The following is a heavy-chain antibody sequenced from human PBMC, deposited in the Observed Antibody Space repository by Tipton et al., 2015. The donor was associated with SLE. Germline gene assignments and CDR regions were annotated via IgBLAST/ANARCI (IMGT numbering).Heavy chain of an antibody. D-gene: IGHD3-10*01. CDR1: GGSFSGYH. Sequence: TLSLTCAVNGGSFSGYHCSWIRQPPGKGLEWIGSIHYSGRTYYNPSLKSPVTISVDTSKNQFSLKLSSVTAADTAAYYCARDSRGESYGSGTSLDYWGQGTLVIASS. CDR3: ARDSRGESYGSGTSLDY. CDR2: IHYSGRT. V-gene: IGHV4-34*01. J-gene: IGHJ4*02.